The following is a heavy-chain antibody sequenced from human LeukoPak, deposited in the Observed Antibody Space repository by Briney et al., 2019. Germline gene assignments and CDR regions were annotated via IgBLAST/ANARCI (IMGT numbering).Heavy chain of an antibody. CDR2: ISSSGSTI. V-gene: IGHV3-48*03. Sequence: GGSLRLSCAASGFTFSSYEMNWVRQAPGKGLERVSYISSSGSTIYYADSVKGRFTISRDNAKNSLYLQMNSLRAEDTAVYYCAREGAPGVLRYFDWFDYWGQRTLVTVSS. CDR3: AREGAPGVLRYFDWFDY. CDR1: GFTFSSYE. J-gene: IGHJ4*02. D-gene: IGHD3-9*01.